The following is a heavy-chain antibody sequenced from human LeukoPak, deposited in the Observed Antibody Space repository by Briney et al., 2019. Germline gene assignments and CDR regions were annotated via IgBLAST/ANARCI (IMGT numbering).Heavy chain of an antibody. J-gene: IGHJ4*02. CDR1: GFTFSSYA. CDR2: IYSGGST. Sequence: GGSLRLSCTASGFTFSSYAMSWVRQAPGKGLEWVSVIYSGGSTYYADSVKGRFTISRHNSKNTLYLQMNSLRAEDTAVYYCAREGMGAAAGTFDYWGQGTLVTVSS. V-gene: IGHV3-53*04. D-gene: IGHD6-13*01. CDR3: AREGMGAAAGTFDY.